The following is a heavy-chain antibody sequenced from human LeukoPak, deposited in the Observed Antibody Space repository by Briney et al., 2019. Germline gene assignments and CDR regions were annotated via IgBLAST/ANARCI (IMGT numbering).Heavy chain of an antibody. Sequence: GASVKVSCKASGYTFTGYYMHWVRQAPGQGLERMGWINPNSGGTNYAQKFQGRVTITRDTANSTDYMELRRLRSEGTAVCYTERVPPPHYYDSSGYYAYWGQGTLVTVSS. D-gene: IGHD3-22*01. CDR3: ERVPPPHYYDSSGYYAY. CDR2: INPNSGGT. V-gene: IGHV1-2*02. CDR1: GYTFTGYY. J-gene: IGHJ4*02.